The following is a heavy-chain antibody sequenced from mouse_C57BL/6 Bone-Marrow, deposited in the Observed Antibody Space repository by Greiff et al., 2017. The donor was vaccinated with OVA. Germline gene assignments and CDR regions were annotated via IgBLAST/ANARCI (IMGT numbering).Heavy chain of an antibody. CDR2: IYPGSGST. CDR3: AREGAYYSNWFAY. CDR1: GYTFTSYW. J-gene: IGHJ3*01. D-gene: IGHD2-5*01. V-gene: IGHV1-55*01. Sequence: VQLQESGAELVKPGASVKMSCKASGYTFTSYWITWVKQRPGQGLEWIGDIYPGSGSTNYNEKFKSKATLTVDTSSSTAYMQLSSLTSEDSAVYYCAREGAYYSNWFAYWGQGTLVTVSA.